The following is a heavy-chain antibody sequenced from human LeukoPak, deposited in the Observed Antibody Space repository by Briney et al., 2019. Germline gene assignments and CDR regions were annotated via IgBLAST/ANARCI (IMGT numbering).Heavy chain of an antibody. J-gene: IGHJ3*02. CDR2: IYYSGST. D-gene: IGHD6-13*01. CDR3: AREPIASNAFDI. V-gene: IGHV4-59*12. Sequence: TSETLSLTCTVSGGSISSYYWSWIRQPPGKGLEWIGYIYYSGSTNYNPSLKSRVTISVDTSKNQFSLKLSSVTAADTAVYYCAREPIASNAFDIWGQGTMVTVSS. CDR1: GGSISSYY.